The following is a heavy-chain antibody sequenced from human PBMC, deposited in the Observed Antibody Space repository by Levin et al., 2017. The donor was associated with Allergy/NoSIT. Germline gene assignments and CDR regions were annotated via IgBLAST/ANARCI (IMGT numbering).Heavy chain of an antibody. CDR2: ISGSGGST. CDR3: AKTGNGENGDYEGYMDV. Sequence: GGSLRLSCAASGFTFSSYAMSWVRQAPGKGLEWVSAISGSGGSTYYADSVKGRFTISRDNSKNTLYLQMNSLRAEDTAVYYCAKTGNGENGDYEGYMDVWGKGTTVTVSS. D-gene: IGHD4-17*01. V-gene: IGHV3-23*01. CDR1: GFTFSSYA. J-gene: IGHJ6*03.